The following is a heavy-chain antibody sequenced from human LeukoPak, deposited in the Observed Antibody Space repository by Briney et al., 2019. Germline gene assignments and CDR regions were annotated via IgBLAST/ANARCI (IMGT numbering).Heavy chain of an antibody. CDR3: ANTKVAGRYYFDY. CDR2: ISYDGGEQ. Sequence: GGSLRLSCEASGFTFSKYGMHWVRQAPGKGLEWVGVISYDGGEQHYGDSVKGRFSISRDDSKNTLYLQMNSLRAEDTAVYYCANTKVAGRYYFDYWGQGTLVTVSS. D-gene: IGHD6-19*01. CDR1: GFTFSKYG. V-gene: IGHV3-30*18. J-gene: IGHJ4*02.